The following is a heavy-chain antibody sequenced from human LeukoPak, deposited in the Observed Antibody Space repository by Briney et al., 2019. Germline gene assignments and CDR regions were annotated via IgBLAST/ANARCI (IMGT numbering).Heavy chain of an antibody. V-gene: IGHV3-23*01. CDR3: AARSSGNPYF. Sequence: GGSLRLSCAASGFTFSSYAMSWVRQAPGKGLEWVSGISVSGGSTYYADSVKGRFTISRDNAENSLYLQMNSLRVEDTAVYYCAARSSGNPYFWGQGTLVTVSS. CDR2: ISVSGGST. D-gene: IGHD1-26*01. J-gene: IGHJ4*02. CDR1: GFTFSSYA.